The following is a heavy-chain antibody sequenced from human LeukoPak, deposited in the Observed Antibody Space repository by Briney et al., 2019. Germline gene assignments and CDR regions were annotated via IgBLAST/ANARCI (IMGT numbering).Heavy chain of an antibody. CDR1: GFTFSSYA. Sequence: GGSLRLSCAASGFTFSSYAMSWVRQAPGKGLEWVSAISGSGGSTYYADSVKGRFTISRDNSKNTLYLQMNSLRAEDTAVYYCARELRMYYYDSSGYYSHFDYWGQGTLVTVSS. CDR2: ISGSGGST. V-gene: IGHV3-23*01. J-gene: IGHJ4*02. D-gene: IGHD3-22*01. CDR3: ARELRMYYYDSSGYYSHFDY.